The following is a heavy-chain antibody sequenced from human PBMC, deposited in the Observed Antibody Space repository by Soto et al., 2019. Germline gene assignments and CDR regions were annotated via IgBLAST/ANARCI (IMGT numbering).Heavy chain of an antibody. CDR1: GFTFSRYT. CDR2: ISGGGGTI. Sequence: EVQLVESGGGLVQPGGSLRLSCAASGFTFSRYTMHWVRQAPGKGLEWLSYISGGGGTIFYADSVKGRVTISRDNAKNSLYMQMYSLIAEEPAVYYCARYNSGTYAFDYWGQGTLVTVSS. V-gene: IGHV3-48*04. D-gene: IGHD1-26*01. CDR3: ARYNSGTYAFDY. J-gene: IGHJ4*02.